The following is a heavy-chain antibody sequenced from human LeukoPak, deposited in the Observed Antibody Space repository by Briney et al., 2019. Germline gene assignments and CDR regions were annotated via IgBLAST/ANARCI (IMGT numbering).Heavy chain of an antibody. V-gene: IGHV1-2*02. D-gene: IGHD6-19*01. J-gene: IGHJ4*02. CDR2: INPKTGAT. Sequence: GASVKVSCRVSGYTFTGYYIHWVRQAPGQGLEWVGWINPKTGATNYAQNFQGRVTMTTDTSISTIYMELSGLRSDDTALYYCARRVFSGWGYYFDYWGQGTLVSVSS. CDR3: ARRVFSGWGYYFDY. CDR1: GYTFTGYY.